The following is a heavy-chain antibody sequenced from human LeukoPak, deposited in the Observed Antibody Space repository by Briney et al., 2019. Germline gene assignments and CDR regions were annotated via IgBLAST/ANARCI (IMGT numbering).Heavy chain of an antibody. CDR3: GRYENGGIDY. CDR2: INWNGGST. Sequence: PGGSLRLSCAASGFTFDDYGMSWVRQAPGKGLEWVSGINWNGGSTGYADSVKGRFTISRDNAKNTLSLQMNNLRAEDTAVYYCGRYENGGIDYWGQGTLVTVSS. CDR1: GFTFDDYG. D-gene: IGHD2-15*01. J-gene: IGHJ4*02. V-gene: IGHV3-20*04.